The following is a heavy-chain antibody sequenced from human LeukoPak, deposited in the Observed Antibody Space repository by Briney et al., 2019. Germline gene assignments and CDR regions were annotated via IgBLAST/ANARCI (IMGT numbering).Heavy chain of an antibody. V-gene: IGHV3-43*02. CDR2: ISGDGGST. D-gene: IGHD3-10*01. Sequence: GGSLRLSCAASGFTFDDYAMHWVRQAPGKGLEWVSLISGDGGSTYYADSVKGRFTISRDNSKNSLYLQMNSLRTEDTALYYCANGYGSGCYGPQGRYYGMDVWGQGTTVTVSS. CDR3: ANGYGSGCYGPQGRYYGMDV. CDR1: GFTFDDYA. J-gene: IGHJ6*02.